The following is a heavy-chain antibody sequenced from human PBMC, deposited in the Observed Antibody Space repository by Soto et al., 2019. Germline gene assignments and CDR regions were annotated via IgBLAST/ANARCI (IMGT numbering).Heavy chain of an antibody. D-gene: IGHD3-3*01. V-gene: IGHV3-30*18. J-gene: IGHJ3*02. Sequence: LRHPCAASGITFSSYGMRLVRKATGKGLEWVAVISYDGSNKYYADSVKGRFTISRDNSKNTLYLQMNSLRAEDTAVYYCAKDLDYDFWSGPWAFDIWGQGTMVTV. CDR1: GITFSSYG. CDR2: ISYDGSNK. CDR3: AKDLDYDFWSGPWAFDI.